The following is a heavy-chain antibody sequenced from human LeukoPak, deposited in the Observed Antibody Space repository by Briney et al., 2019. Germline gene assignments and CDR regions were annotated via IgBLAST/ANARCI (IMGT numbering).Heavy chain of an antibody. CDR1: GGSFSGYY. CDR3: ARGRTTVVTRGYDY. Sequence: SETLSLTCAVYGGSFSGYYWSWIRQPPGKGLEWIGEINHSGSTNYNPSLKSRVTISVDTSKNQFSLKLSSVTAADTAVYYCARGRTTVVTRGYDYWGQGTLVTVSS. D-gene: IGHD4-23*01. CDR2: INHSGST. V-gene: IGHV4-34*01. J-gene: IGHJ4*02.